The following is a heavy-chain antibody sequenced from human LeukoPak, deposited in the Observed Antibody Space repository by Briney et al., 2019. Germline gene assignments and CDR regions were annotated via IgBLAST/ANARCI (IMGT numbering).Heavy chain of an antibody. CDR2: IYYSGST. CDR3: AREGSSSSWDY. J-gene: IGHJ4*02. V-gene: IGHV4-59*01. Sequence: SETLSLTCTVSGGSISSYYWSWIRQPPGKGLEWIGYIYYSGSTNYNPSLKSRVTISVDTSKNQFSLKLSSVTVADTAVYYCAREGSSSSWDYWGQGTLVTVSS. CDR1: GGSISSYY. D-gene: IGHD6-13*01.